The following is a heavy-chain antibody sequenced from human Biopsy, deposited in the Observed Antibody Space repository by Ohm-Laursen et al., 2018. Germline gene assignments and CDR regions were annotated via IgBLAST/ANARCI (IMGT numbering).Heavy chain of an antibody. CDR1: GFSVSSYD. D-gene: IGHD6-6*01. CDR3: ARDSSRRAREGGMDV. V-gene: IGHV3-21*01. Sequence: LSLTCPASGFSVSSYDMNWVRQAPGKGLEWISYISETSSHIYDADSVRGRFTVARDIVKNSLYLQLNSLRVEDTAVYYCARDSSRRAREGGMDVWGQGTTVTVSS. CDR2: ISETSSHI. J-gene: IGHJ6*02.